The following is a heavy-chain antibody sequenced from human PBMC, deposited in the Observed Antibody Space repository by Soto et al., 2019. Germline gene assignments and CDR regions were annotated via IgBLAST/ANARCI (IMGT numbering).Heavy chain of an antibody. J-gene: IGHJ4*02. Sequence: QITLKESGPTLVKPTQTLTLTCTFSGFSLSTTGVGVAWIRQPPGKALEWLALIYWNDYKRYSPSLESRLSITKDTSKHQVVLTVTNVDSVDTSTYYCALLKLGSPEMTREDGQWGQGTLVTVSS. CDR3: ALLKLGSPEMTREDGQ. D-gene: IGHD7-27*01. CDR2: IYWNDYK. V-gene: IGHV2-5*01. CDR1: GFSLSTTGVG.